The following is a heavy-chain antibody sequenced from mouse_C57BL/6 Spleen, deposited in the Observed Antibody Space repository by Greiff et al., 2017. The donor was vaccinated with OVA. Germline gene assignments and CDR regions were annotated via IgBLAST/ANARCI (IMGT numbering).Heavy chain of an antibody. CDR1: GSTFPRYL. J-gene: IGHJ4*01. CDR3: ARDEHYAMDY. CDR2: IYPSDSDT. D-gene: IGHD2-3*01. V-gene: IGHV1-61*01. Sequence: VQLQQPGAELVRPGSSVNLSCKASGSTFPRYLMDWVQPRPGQGLEWIGNIYPSDSDTHYNQTFKDKATLTVDKSSSPAYMQLSSLTSEDSAVYYCARDEHYAMDYWGQGTSVTVSS.